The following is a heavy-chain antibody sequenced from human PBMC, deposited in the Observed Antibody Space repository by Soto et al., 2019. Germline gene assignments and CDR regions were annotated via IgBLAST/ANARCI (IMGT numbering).Heavy chain of an antibody. CDR2: IYYTGTA. J-gene: IGHJ4*01. Sequence: PSETLSLTCTVSGSPISSYYWGWFRQPPGQGLEWVAYIYYTGTATYNPSLASRVAISLDASKSQFSLNLRSVTAADTAVYYCARLGGYYQAFHYWGHGALVTVSS. CDR3: ARLGGYYQAFHY. V-gene: IGHV4-59*08. D-gene: IGHD3-22*01. CDR1: GSPISSYY.